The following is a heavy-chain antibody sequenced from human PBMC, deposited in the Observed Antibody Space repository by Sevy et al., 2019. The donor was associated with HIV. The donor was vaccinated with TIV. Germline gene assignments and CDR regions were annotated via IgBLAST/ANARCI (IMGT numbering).Heavy chain of an antibody. CDR1: GFTFSSYA. CDR2: ISGSGGST. J-gene: IGHJ3*02. V-gene: IGHV3-23*01. CDR3: AKDRWAVHQPDAFDI. Sequence: GGSLRLSCAASGFTFSSYAMSWVRQAPGKGLEWVSAISGSGGSTYYADSVKGRLTISRDNSKNTLYLQMNSLRAEDTAVYYCAKDRWAVHQPDAFDIWGQGTMVTVSS. D-gene: IGHD2-2*01.